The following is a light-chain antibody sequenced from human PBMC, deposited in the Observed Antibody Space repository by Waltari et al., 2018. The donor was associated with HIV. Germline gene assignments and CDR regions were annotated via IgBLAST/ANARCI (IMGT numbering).Light chain of an antibody. Sequence: DIQMTQSPSYVSASLGQTVTLSCRANQSIGDLLAWYQQRLGEAPRLLVYSASRRENGVPEKFFAVGSETDFTLTITGLQSEDFATYYCQQAASIPHTYGGGTKV. V-gene: IGKV1-12*01. J-gene: IGKJ4*01. CDR1: QSIGDL. CDR2: SAS. CDR3: QQAASIPHT.